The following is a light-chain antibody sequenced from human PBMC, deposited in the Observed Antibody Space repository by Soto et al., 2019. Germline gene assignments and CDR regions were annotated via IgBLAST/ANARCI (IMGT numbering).Light chain of an antibody. V-gene: IGKV3-15*01. J-gene: IGKJ1*01. Sequence: EIVMTQSPATLSVSPGERATLSCRASQNVLSNLAWYQQKPGQAPRLLIYGASTRATGLPARFSGSGSGTQFTLTISSLQSEDFATYYCQQYNSYLWTFGQGTKVDIK. CDR3: QQYNSYLWT. CDR1: QNVLSN. CDR2: GAS.